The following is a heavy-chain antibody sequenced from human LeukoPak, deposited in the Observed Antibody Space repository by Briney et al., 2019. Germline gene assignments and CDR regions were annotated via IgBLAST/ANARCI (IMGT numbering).Heavy chain of an antibody. J-gene: IGHJ3*02. V-gene: IGHV1-69*04. CDR2: IIPILGIA. CDR1: GGTFSSYA. D-gene: IGHD1-20*01. Sequence: ASVKVSCKASGGTFSSYAISWVRQAPGQGLEWMGRIIPILGIANYAQKFQGRVTITADKSTSTAYMELSSLRSEDTAVYYCARHIRIAGTIYAFDIWGQGTMVTVSS. CDR3: ARHIRIAGTIYAFDI.